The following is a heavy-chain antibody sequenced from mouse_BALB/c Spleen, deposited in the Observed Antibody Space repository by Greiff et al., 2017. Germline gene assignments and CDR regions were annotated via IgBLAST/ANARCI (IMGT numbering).Heavy chain of an antibody. CDR2: IDPETGGT. CDR3: TRWLLRAMDY. Sequence: QVQLKESGAELVRPGASVTLSCKASGYTFTDYEMHWVKQTPVHGLEWIGAIDPETGGTAYNQKFKGKATLTADKSSSTAYMELRSLTSEDSAVYYCTRWLLRAMDYWGQGTSVTVSS. D-gene: IGHD2-3*01. CDR1: GYTFTDYE. J-gene: IGHJ4*01. V-gene: IGHV1-15*01.